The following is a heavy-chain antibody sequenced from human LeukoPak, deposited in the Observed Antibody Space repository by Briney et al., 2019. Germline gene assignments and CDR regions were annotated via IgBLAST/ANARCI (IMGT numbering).Heavy chain of an antibody. D-gene: IGHD6-13*01. CDR2: INSDGSST. V-gene: IGHV3-74*01. CDR1: GFTFSSYW. Sequence: PGGSLRLSCAASGFTFSSYWMHWVRHAPGKGLVWVSRINSDGSSTSYADSVKGRFTISRDNAKNTLYLQMNSLRAEDTAVYYCARDPYSSSWYGDNWFDPWGQGTLVTVSS. CDR3: ARDPYSSSWYGDNWFDP. J-gene: IGHJ5*02.